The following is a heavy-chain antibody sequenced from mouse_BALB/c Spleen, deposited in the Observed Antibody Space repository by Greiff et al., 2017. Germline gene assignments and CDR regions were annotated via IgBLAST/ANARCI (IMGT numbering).Heavy chain of an antibody. D-gene: IGHD1-1*01. CDR2: ISYSGST. CDR3: AREGRRAMDY. V-gene: IGHV3-2*02. CDR1: GYSITSDYA. J-gene: IGHJ4*01. Sequence: DVQLQESGPGLVKPSQSLFLTCTVTGYSITSDYAWNWIRQFPGNKLEWMGYISYSGSTSYNPSLKSRISITRDTSKNQFFLQLNSVTTEDTATYYCAREGRRAMDYWGQGTSVTVSS.